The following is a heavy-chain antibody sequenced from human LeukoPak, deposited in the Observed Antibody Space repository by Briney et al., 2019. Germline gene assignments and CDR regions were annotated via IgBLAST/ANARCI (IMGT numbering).Heavy chain of an antibody. V-gene: IGHV3-33*01. J-gene: IGHJ4*02. CDR2: IWYDGSNK. D-gene: IGHD6-13*01. Sequence: HPGGSLRLSCAASGFSFKSYGMHWVRQAPGKGLEWVAVIWYDGSNKYYADSVEGRFTISRDNPKNTLYLKMKSLRAEDTAVYYCATLTGTRSWYSDYWGQGTLVTVSS. CDR3: ATLTGTRSWYSDY. CDR1: GFSFKSYG.